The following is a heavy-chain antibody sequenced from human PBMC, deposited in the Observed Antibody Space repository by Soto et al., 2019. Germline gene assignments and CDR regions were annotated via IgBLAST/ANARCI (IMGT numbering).Heavy chain of an antibody. Sequence: GESLRLSCAASGLTVSNAYMAWVRQAPGMGLEWVSVIYDNGTTYYADSVKGRFTISRDTSTNTLSLQMDSLRAEDTAVYYCVRGAGVASDFDYWGQGTLVTVSS. D-gene: IGHD3-3*01. V-gene: IGHV3-53*01. J-gene: IGHJ4*02. CDR3: VRGAGVASDFDY. CDR1: GLTVSNAY. CDR2: IYDNGTT.